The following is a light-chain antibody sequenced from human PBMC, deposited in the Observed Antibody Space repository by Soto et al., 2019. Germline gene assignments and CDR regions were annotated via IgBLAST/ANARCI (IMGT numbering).Light chain of an antibody. Sequence: QSVLTQPASVSGSPGQSITISCTGTSSDVGGYNFVSWYQQHPGKAPKLMIYDVNNRPSGVSNRFSGSKSGNTGSLTISGLQAEDEADYYCSSYTSSSTYVFGTGTKVTV. CDR1: SSDVGGYNF. CDR3: SSYTSSSTYV. J-gene: IGLJ1*01. CDR2: DVN. V-gene: IGLV2-14*03.